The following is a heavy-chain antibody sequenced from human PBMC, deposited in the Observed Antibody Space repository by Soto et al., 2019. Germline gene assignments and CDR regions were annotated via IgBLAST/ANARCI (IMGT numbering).Heavy chain of an antibody. CDR1: GGSISSYY. CDR2: IYYIGST. J-gene: IGHJ4*02. D-gene: IGHD6-19*01. V-gene: IGHV4-59*01. Sequence: QVQLQESGPGLVKPSETLSLTCTVSGGSISSYYWCWIRQPPVKGLEWIGYIYYIGSTNYNPSLKSRVTISVDTSKNQFSLKLSSVTAADTAVYYCARVRWTVAGPGHFDYWGQGTLVTVSS. CDR3: ARVRWTVAGPGHFDY.